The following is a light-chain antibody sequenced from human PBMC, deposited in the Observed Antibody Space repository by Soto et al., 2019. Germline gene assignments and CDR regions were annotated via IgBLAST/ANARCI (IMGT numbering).Light chain of an antibody. CDR2: QDN. CDR3: QAWDSSSAF. J-gene: IGLJ2*01. V-gene: IGLV3-1*01. Sequence: SYELTQPPSVSVSPGQTASITCSGDKLGYKYACWYQQKPGQSPVLVIYQDNKRPSGIPERFSGSNSGNTATLTISETRALDEADYYCQAWDSSSAFFGGGTKLTVL. CDR1: KLGYKY.